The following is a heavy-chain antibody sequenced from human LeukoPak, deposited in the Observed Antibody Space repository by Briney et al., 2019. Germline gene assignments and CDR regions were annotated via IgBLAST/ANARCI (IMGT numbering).Heavy chain of an antibody. Sequence: GGSLRLSCAASGFSFSRYGMKWVRQAPGKGLEGLSYIRSSDSTTYYADSVKGGFTISRDKAKNSLYVQMDRGRGEDTAVYYCAKRADSSAHSFDYWGQGTLVTVSS. CDR1: GFSFSRYG. CDR2: IRSSDSTT. J-gene: IGHJ4*02. V-gene: IGHV3-48*01. D-gene: IGHD3-22*01. CDR3: AKRADSSAHSFDY.